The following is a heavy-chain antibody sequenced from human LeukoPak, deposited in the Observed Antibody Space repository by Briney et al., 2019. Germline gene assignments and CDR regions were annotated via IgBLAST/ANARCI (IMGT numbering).Heavy chain of an antibody. Sequence: PGGSLRLSCAASGFTFSAYNIHWVRQAPGKGLEWVAVMPPDGNNKYYADSVKGRFTISRDNSKDTLYLQMNSLRAEDTAVYYCAKEGDYGYYFDYWGQGTLVTVSS. CDR3: AKEGDYGYYFDY. CDR1: GFTFSAYN. D-gene: IGHD4-17*01. J-gene: IGHJ4*02. V-gene: IGHV3-30-3*01. CDR2: MPPDGNNK.